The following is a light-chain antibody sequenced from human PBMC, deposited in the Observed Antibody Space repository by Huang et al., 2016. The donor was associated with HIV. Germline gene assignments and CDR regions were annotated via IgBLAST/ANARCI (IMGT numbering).Light chain of an antibody. V-gene: IGKV1-39*01. CDR1: ENIVYS. J-gene: IGKJ4*01. Sequence: DIQLTQSPSSLSASVGDGITITCRASENIVYSLSWFQQKPGHAHKALIYATAGLHTGVPSKFSGTGSGTNFTLSINGRGPEDFGTYYCQQSRNLPRTYGGGTKVDI. CDR3: QQSRNLPRT. CDR2: ATA.